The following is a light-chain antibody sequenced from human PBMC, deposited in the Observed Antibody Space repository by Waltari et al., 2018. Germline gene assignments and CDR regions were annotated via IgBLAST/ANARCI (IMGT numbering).Light chain of an antibody. Sequence: SYELTQPPSVSVSPGQTASITCSGDKLGDKYACWCQQKPGQSPVLVIYQDSKRPSGIPERFSGSNSGNTATLTISGTQAMDEADYYCQAWDSSDVVFGGGTKLTVL. J-gene: IGLJ2*01. CDR3: QAWDSSDVV. V-gene: IGLV3-1*01. CDR2: QDS. CDR1: KLGDKY.